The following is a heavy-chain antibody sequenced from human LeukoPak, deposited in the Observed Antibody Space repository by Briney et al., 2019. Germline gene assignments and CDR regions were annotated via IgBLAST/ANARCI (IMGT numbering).Heavy chain of an antibody. CDR1: GGSISSYY. D-gene: IGHD6-13*01. Sequence: KASETLSLTCTVSGGSISSYYWSWIRQPAGKGLEWIGRIYYSGSTYYNPSLKSRVTISVDTSKNQFSLKLSSVTAADTAVYYCARDLGSSWYRRLPTDAFDIWGQGTMVTVSS. CDR3: ARDLGSSWYRRLPTDAFDI. CDR2: IYYSGST. J-gene: IGHJ3*02. V-gene: IGHV4-4*07.